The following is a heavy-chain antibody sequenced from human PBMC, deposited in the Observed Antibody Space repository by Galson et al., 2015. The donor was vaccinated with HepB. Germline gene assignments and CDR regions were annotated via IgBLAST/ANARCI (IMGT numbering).Heavy chain of an antibody. J-gene: IGHJ4*02. CDR2: ISERGDST. CDR1: GFTFTSYA. D-gene: IGHD1-26*01. Sequence: SLRLSCAASGFTFTSYAMNWVRQAPGKGLEWVSAISERGDSTYYANSVKGRFSISRDNSKNTLYLQVNSLRAEDAALYYCARALLGATITFDYWGQGILVTVSS. CDR3: ARALLGATITFDY. V-gene: IGHV3-23*01.